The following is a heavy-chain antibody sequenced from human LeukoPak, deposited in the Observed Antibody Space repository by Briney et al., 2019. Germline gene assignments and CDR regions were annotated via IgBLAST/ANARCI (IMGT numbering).Heavy chain of an antibody. D-gene: IGHD4-17*01. CDR2: IYYSGST. V-gene: IGHV4-59*01. Sequence: SETLSLTCTVSGGSISTYYWSWIRQPPGKGLELIGYIYYSGSTNYNPSLKSRVAISVDTSKNQFSLKLDSVTAADTAVYYCARLQATVTIHAYFDYWGQGTLVTVSS. J-gene: IGHJ4*02. CDR3: ARLQATVTIHAYFDY. CDR1: GGSISTYY.